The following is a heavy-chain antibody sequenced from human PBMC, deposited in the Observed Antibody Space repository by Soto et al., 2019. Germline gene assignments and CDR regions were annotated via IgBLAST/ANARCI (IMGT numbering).Heavy chain of an antibody. CDR2: IYSGGST. Sequence: PGGSLRLSCAASGFTVSSNYMSWVRQAPGKGLEWVSVIYSGGSTYYADSVKGRFTISRDNSKNTLYLQMNSLRAEDTAVYYCARIAGCSSTSCYYYFDYWGQGTLVTVSS. CDR1: GFTVSSNY. J-gene: IGHJ4*02. CDR3: ARIAGCSSTSCYYYFDY. V-gene: IGHV3-66*01. D-gene: IGHD2-2*01.